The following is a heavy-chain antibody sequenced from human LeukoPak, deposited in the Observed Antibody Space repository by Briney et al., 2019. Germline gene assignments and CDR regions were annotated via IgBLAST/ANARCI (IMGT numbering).Heavy chain of an antibody. Sequence: PGGSLRLSCAASGFTFSSYLMHWVRHAPGKGLVWVSRIKGDGNTNYADSVKGRFTISRDNAKNTVSLQMNSLRAEDTGVYYCARAPSEIGGYYPEYFRHWGQGTLVTVSS. CDR2: IKGDGNT. J-gene: IGHJ1*01. CDR3: ARAPSEIGGYYPEYFRH. D-gene: IGHD3-22*01. V-gene: IGHV3-74*01. CDR1: GFTFSSYL.